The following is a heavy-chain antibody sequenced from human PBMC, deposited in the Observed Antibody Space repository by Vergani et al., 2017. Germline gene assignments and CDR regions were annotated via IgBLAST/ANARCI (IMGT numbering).Heavy chain of an antibody. CDR1: GGSISSSSYY. CDR2: IYYSGST. D-gene: IGHD2-15*01. V-gene: IGHV4-39*01. Sequence: QLQLQESGPGLVKPSETLSLTCTVSGGSISSSSYYWGWIRQPPGKGLEWIGSIYYSGSTYYNPSLKSRVTISVDTSKNQFSLKLSSVTAADTAVYYCERHIVVVVAATPTGNNWFDPWGQGTLVTVSS. CDR3: ERHIVVVVAATPTGNNWFDP. J-gene: IGHJ5*02.